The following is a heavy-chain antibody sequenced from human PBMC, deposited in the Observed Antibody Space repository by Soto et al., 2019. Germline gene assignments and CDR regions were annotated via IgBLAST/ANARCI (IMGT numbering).Heavy chain of an antibody. D-gene: IGHD3-3*01. CDR2: IYYSGST. J-gene: IGHJ4*02. Sequence: SETLSLTCTVSGGSISSYYWSWIRQPPGKVLDWIVYIYYSGSTYYNPSLKSRVTISVDTSKNQFSLKLSSVTAADTAVYYCARAESFDDFWSGFDYWGQGTLVTVSS. CDR3: ARAESFDDFWSGFDY. CDR1: GGSISSYY. V-gene: IGHV4-59*01.